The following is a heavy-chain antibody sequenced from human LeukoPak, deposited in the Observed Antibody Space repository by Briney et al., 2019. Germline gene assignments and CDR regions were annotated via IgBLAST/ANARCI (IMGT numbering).Heavy chain of an antibody. V-gene: IGHV3-23*01. CDR3: AIDLRVTITVTFYFEY. CDR1: GFTFSSYA. D-gene: IGHD4-17*01. Sequence: GGSLRLSCAASGFTFSSYAMSWVRQAPGKGLEWVSGISGNGGSTYYADSVKGRFTISRDNSKNTLYPQMNSLRAEDTAVYYCAIDLRVTITVTFYFEYWGQGTLVTVSS. J-gene: IGHJ4*02. CDR2: ISGNGGST.